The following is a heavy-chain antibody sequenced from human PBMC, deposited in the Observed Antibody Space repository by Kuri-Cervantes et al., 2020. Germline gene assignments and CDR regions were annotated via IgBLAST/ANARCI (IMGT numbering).Heavy chain of an antibody. Sequence: GGSLRLSCAASGFTFSSYSMNWVRQAPGKGLEWVSSISSSSSYIYYADSVKGRFTISRDNSKNKLYLQMNSLRAEDTAVYYCARDPEAGFELHYFDYWGQGTLVTVSS. D-gene: IGHD6-19*01. V-gene: IGHV3-21*01. CDR2: ISSSSSYI. CDR3: ARDPEAGFELHYFDY. J-gene: IGHJ4*02. CDR1: GFTFSSYS.